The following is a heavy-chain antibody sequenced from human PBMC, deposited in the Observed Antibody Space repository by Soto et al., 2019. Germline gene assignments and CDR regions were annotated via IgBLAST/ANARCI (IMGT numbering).Heavy chain of an antibody. D-gene: IGHD4-4*01. CDR3: ARETYRGFYFDY. Sequence: EVHLVESGGGLVQAGGCLRLSCAASGFTFTDYWTHWVRQAPGKGLVWVSRINSDGSRTTYADSVTGRFTISRDNAKNTLYLQMNSLSVADTALYYCARETYRGFYFDYWGQGTLVTVSS. J-gene: IGHJ4*02. CDR1: GFTFTDYW. V-gene: IGHV3-74*03. CDR2: INSDGSRT.